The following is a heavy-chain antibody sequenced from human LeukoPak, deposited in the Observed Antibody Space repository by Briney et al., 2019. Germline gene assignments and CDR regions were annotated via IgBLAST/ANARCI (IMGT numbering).Heavy chain of an antibody. Sequence: GGSLRLSCAASGVTLSSYAMHWVRQALGKGLEWVALISSDGNDKLYGDSVKGRFTISRDDSKSTLYLQMNSLRAEDTAVYYCTTKVIRGNSGDDYDDWGQGTLVTVSS. CDR2: ISSDGNDK. V-gene: IGHV3-30*03. CDR3: TTKVIRGNSGDDYDD. D-gene: IGHD5-12*01. CDR1: GVTLSSYA. J-gene: IGHJ4*02.